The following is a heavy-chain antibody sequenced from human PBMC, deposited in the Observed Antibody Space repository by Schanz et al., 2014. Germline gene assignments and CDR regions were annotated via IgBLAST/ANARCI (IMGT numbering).Heavy chain of an antibody. Sequence: QVQLVESGGGLVKPGGSLRLSCAASGFTFSDYYMNWIRQAPGKGLEWVSYISNSGYTIYYADSVKGRFTISRDNAKNSLYLQRNSLRAEDTAVYYWARDPPPYSSSPYYWYYGMDVWGQGTTVTVSS. V-gene: IGHV3-11*01. J-gene: IGHJ6*02. CDR3: ARDPPPYSSSPYYWYYGMDV. CDR2: ISNSGYTI. D-gene: IGHD6-6*01. CDR1: GFTFSDYY.